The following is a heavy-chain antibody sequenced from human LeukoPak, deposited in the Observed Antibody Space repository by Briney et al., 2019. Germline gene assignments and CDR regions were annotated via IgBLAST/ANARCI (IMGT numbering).Heavy chain of an antibody. J-gene: IGHJ4*02. CDR2: IIPILGIA. CDR3: ARTTPRGLQNDY. CDR1: GGTFSSYA. V-gene: IGHV1-69*04. Sequence: ASVKLSCKASGGTFSSYAISWVRQAPGQGLEWMGRIIPILGIANYAQKFQGRVTITADKSTSTAYMELSSLRSEDTAVYYCARTTPRGLQNDYWGQGTLVTVSS. D-gene: IGHD4-17*01.